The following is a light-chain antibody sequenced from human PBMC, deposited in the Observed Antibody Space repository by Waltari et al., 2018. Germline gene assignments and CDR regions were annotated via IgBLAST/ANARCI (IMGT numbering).Light chain of an antibody. CDR2: LGS. J-gene: IGKJ1*01. CDR3: MQALQTPRT. V-gene: IGKV2-28*01. Sequence: DIVMTQSPVSLPVTPGEPASISCRSSQSLLHSNTHNYLDWYVQKPGQSTQLLIYLGSNRASGVPDRFSGRGSGTYFTLKISRVETEDVGVYYCMQALQTPRTFGQGTKVEI. CDR1: QSLLHSNTHNY.